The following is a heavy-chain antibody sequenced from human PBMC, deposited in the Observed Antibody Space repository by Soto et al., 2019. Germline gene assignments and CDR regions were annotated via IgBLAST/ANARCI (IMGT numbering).Heavy chain of an antibody. CDR2: INAGNGNT. CDR3: ARDKTAARCFDY. D-gene: IGHD6-6*01. J-gene: IGHJ4*02. Sequence: ASVKVSCKASGYTFTSYAMHWVRQAPGQRLEWMGWINAGNGNTKYPQKFQGRVTITRDTSASTAYMELSSLRSEDTAVYYCARDKTAARCFDYWGQGTLVTVSS. CDR1: GYTFTSYA. V-gene: IGHV1-3*01.